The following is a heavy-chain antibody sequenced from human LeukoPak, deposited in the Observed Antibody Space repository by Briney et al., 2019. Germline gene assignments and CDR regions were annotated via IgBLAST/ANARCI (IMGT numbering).Heavy chain of an antibody. CDR3: ARVPYLGSSSSPRYYYYMDV. CDR1: GYTFTGYY. J-gene: IGHJ6*03. V-gene: IGHV1-2*02. CDR2: INPNSGGT. D-gene: IGHD6-6*01. Sequence: ASVKVSCKASGYTFTGYYMHWVRQAPGQGLEWMGWINPNSGGTNYAQKFQGRVTMTRDTSISTAYMELSRLRSDDTAVYYCARVPYLGSSSSPRYYYYMDVWGKGTTVTVSS.